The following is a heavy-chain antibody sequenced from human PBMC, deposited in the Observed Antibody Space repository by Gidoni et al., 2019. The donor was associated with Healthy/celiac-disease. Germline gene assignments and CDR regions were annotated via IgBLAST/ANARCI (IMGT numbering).Heavy chain of an antibody. V-gene: IGHV3-23*04. D-gene: IGHD2-15*01. CDR1: GFTFCSYA. J-gene: IGHJ4*02. CDR2: ISGSGGST. CDR3: AKAGSRGVVVAATFLY. Sequence: EVQLVESGGGLVQPGGSLRLSCAASGFTFCSYAMRWVRQAPGKGLEWVSAISGSGGSTYYADSVKGWFTISRDNSKNTLYLQMNSLRAEDTAVYYCAKAGSRGVVVAATFLYWGQGTLVTVSS.